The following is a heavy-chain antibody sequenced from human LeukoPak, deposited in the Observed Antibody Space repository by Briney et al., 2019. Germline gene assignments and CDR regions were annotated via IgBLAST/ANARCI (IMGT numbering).Heavy chain of an antibody. J-gene: IGHJ3*02. D-gene: IGHD3-10*01. CDR1: GGSISSHY. CDR2: IYYSGST. CDR3: ASVSYYGSGSDAFDI. V-gene: IGHV4-59*11. Sequence: SETLSLTCTVSGGSISSHYWSWIRRPPGKGLEWIGYIYYSGSTNYHPSLKSRVTMSVDASKNQFSLKLSSLTAADTAVYYCASVSYYGSGSDAFDIWGQGTLVTVSS.